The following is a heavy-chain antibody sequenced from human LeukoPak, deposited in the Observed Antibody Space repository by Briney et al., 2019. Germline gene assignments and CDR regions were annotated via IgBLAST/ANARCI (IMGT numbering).Heavy chain of an antibody. CDR2: ISAYNGNT. J-gene: IGHJ5*02. CDR1: GYTFTSYG. CDR3: ARVLRFLDWFDH. V-gene: IGHV1-18*01. Sequence: ASVTVSCKASGYTFTSYGISWVRQAPGQGLEWMGWISAYNGNTNYAQKLQGRVTMATDTSTSTAYMELRSLRSDDTAVYYCARVLRFLDWFDHWGQGTLVTVSS. D-gene: IGHD3-3*01.